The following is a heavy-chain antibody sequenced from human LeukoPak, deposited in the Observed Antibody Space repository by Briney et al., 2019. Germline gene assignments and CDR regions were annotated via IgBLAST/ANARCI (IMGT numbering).Heavy chain of an antibody. D-gene: IGHD2-2*01. CDR3: ASRLYCSNTRCRNFPFAY. Sequence: SVKVSCKASGYTFTSYDINWVRQAPGQGLEWMGGIIPIFGTANYAQKFQDRVTITADESTSTAYMELSSLRSEDTAIYYCASRLYCSNTRCRNFPFAYWGQGTLVTVSS. V-gene: IGHV1-69*13. CDR1: GYTFTSYD. J-gene: IGHJ4*02. CDR2: IIPIFGTA.